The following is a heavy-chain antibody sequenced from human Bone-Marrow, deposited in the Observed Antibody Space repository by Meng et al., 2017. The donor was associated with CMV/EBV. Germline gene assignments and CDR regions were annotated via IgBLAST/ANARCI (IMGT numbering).Heavy chain of an antibody. J-gene: IGHJ6*02. CDR1: GYTFTGYY. V-gene: IGHV1-2*02. D-gene: IGHD1-26*01. CDR2: INPNSGGT. CDR3: ATELDHFHYYGMDV. Sequence: ASVQVACKASGYTFTGYYMHWVRQAPGQGLEWMGWINPNSGGTNYAQKFQGRVTMTRDTSITTAYMELSRLRSDDTAVYYCATELDHFHYYGMDVWGQGTTVTVSS.